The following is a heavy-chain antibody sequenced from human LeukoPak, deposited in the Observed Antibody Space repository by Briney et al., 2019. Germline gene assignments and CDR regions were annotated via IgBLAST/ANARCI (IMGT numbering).Heavy chain of an antibody. CDR2: IYYSGST. V-gene: IGHV4-59*08. CDR1: GGSISSCY. Sequence: SETLSLTCTVSGGSISSCYWSWIRQPPGKGLEWIGYIYYSGSTNYNPSLKSRVTISVDTSKNQFSLKLSSVTAADTAVYYCARRGYYYDSSGYYEASAFDIWGQGTMVTVSS. CDR3: ARRGYYYDSSGYYEASAFDI. D-gene: IGHD3-22*01. J-gene: IGHJ3*02.